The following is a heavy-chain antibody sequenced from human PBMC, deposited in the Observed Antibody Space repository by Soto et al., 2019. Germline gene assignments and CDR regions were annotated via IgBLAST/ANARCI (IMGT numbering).Heavy chain of an antibody. Sequence: QVQLVQSGAEVRKPGSSVKVSCKAFGGTFRNFAFSWVRQATGQGLEWRGGNNPIFGTANYAQKFKGRVTITADESTSSAYMNLNSLRYEDTAVSYCARGGSSWARVAYWGQGTLVTVSP. V-gene: IGHV1-69*01. CDR2: NNPIFGTA. CDR1: GGTFRNFA. J-gene: IGHJ4*02. CDR3: ARGGSSWARVAY. D-gene: IGHD6-13*01.